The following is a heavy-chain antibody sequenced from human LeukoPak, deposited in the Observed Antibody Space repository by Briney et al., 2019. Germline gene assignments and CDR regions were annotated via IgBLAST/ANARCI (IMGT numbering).Heavy chain of an antibody. CDR3: ARIYCSSTSCYPNDAFDI. D-gene: IGHD2-2*01. CDR1: GYTFTGYY. V-gene: IGHV1-2*02. Sequence: ASVKVSCKASGYTFTGYYMHWVRQAPGQGLEWMGWINPNSGGTNYAQKFQGRVTMTRDSSISTAYMELSRLRSDDTAVYYCARIYCSSTSCYPNDAFDIWGQGTMVTVSS. J-gene: IGHJ3*02. CDR2: INPNSGGT.